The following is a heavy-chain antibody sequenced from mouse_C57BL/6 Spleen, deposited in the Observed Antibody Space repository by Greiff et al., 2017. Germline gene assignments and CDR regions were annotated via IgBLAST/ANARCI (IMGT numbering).Heavy chain of an antibody. V-gene: IGHV5-9-1*02. J-gene: IGHJ1*03. Sequence: EVKLVESGEGLVKPGGSLKLSCAASGFTFSSYAMSWVRQTPEKRLEWVAYISSGGDYIYYADTVKGRFTISRDNARNTLYLQMSSLKSEDTAMYYCTREVITRWYFDVWGTGTTVTVPS. CDR1: GFTFSSYA. D-gene: IGHD1-1*01. CDR2: ISSGGDYI. CDR3: TREVITRWYFDV.